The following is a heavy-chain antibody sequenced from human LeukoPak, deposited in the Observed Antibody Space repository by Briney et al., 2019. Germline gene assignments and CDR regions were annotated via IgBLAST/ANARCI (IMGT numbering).Heavy chain of an antibody. D-gene: IGHD2-21*01. J-gene: IGHJ4*02. Sequence: GGSLRLSCAASGFAFSGYGMHWVRQAPGKGPEWAAVISSDGNIKYYIDSVKGRFTISRDNSKSTLYLQMTSLRAEDTALYYCATEIAKGGPQDYWGQGTLVTVSS. CDR2: ISSDGNIK. CDR3: ATEIAKGGPQDY. CDR1: GFAFSGYG. V-gene: IGHV3-30*03.